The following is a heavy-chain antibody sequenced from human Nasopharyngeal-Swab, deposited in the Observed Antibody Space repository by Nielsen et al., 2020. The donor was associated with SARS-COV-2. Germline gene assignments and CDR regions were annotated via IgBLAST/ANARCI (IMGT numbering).Heavy chain of an antibody. Sequence: VRQAPGKGLEWVSAISGSGGSTYYADSVKGRFTISRDNSKNTLYLQMNSLRAEDTAVYYCAKAYYDFWSGYSPLGYWGQGTLVTVSS. D-gene: IGHD3-3*01. CDR2: ISGSGGST. J-gene: IGHJ4*02. V-gene: IGHV3-23*01. CDR3: AKAYYDFWSGYSPLGY.